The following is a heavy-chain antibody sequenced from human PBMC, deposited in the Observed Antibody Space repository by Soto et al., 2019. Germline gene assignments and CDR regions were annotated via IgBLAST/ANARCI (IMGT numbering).Heavy chain of an antibody. Sequence: ASVKVSCKASGYTFTSYYMHWVRQAPGQGLEWMGIINPSDGSTSYAQKFQGRVTMTRDTSTSTVYMELSSLRSEDTAVYYCARVARRAYYDFWSGLQTNWFDPWGQGTLVTVSS. D-gene: IGHD3-3*01. CDR2: INPSDGST. CDR3: ARVARRAYYDFWSGLQTNWFDP. V-gene: IGHV1-46*01. CDR1: GYTFTSYY. J-gene: IGHJ5*02.